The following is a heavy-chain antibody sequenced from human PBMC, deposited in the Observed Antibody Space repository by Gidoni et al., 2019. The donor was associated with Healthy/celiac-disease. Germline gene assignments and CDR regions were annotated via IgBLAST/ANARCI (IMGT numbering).Heavy chain of an antibody. V-gene: IGHV3-48*04. J-gene: IGHJ4*02. D-gene: IGHD6-19*01. CDR1: GFTFSSYS. CDR2: ISSSSSTI. Sequence: EVRLVESGGGLVQPGGSLRLSCAASGFTFSSYSMNWVRQAPGKGLEWVSYISSSSSTIYYADSVKGRFTISRDNAKNSLYLQMNSLRAEDTAVYYCARLGQWLVLDYWGQGTLVTVSS. CDR3: ARLGQWLVLDY.